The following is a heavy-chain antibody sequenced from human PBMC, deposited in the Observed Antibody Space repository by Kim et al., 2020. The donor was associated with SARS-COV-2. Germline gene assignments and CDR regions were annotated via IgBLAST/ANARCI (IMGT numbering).Heavy chain of an antibody. V-gene: IGHV3-30*18. D-gene: IGHD6-6*01. J-gene: IGHJ4*02. CDR3: AKGVYYFDY. CDR1: GFTFSSYG. Sequence: GGSLRLSCAASGFTFSSYGMHWVRQAPGKGLEWVAVISYDGSNKYYADSVKGRFTISRDNSKNTLYLQMNSLRAEDTAVYYCAKGVYYFDYWGQGTLVTVSS. CDR2: ISYDGSNK.